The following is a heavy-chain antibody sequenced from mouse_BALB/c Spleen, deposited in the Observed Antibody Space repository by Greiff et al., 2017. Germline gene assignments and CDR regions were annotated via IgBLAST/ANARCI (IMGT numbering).Heavy chain of an antibody. D-gene: IGHD2-3*01. V-gene: IGHV5-9-4*01. Sequence: EVHLVESGGGLVKPGGSLKLSCAASGFTFSSYAMSWVRQSPEKRLEWVAEISSGGSYTYYPDTVTGRFTISRDNAKNTLYLEMSSLRSEDTAMYYCERGDGYRRGFDYWGRGTTLTVSS. CDR1: GFTFSSYA. J-gene: IGHJ2*01. CDR3: ERGDGYRRGFDY. CDR2: ISSGGSYT.